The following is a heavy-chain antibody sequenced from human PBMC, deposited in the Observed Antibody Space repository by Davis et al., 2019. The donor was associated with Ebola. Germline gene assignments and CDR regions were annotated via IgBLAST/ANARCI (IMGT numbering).Heavy chain of an antibody. CDR1: GFTFSSYS. D-gene: IGHD6-13*01. CDR3: ARVSAGPIPYYYYYYMDV. CDR2: ISSSSSTI. J-gene: IGHJ6*03. V-gene: IGHV3-48*04. Sequence: PGGSLRLSCAASGFTFSSYSMNWVRQAPGKGLEWVSYISSSSSTIYYADSVKGRFTISRDNAKNSLYLQMNSLRAEDTAVYYCARVSAGPIPYYYYYYMDVWGKGTTVTVSS.